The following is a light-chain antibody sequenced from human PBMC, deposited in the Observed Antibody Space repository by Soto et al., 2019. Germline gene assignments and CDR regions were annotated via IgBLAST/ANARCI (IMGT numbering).Light chain of an antibody. Sequence: IVLTLSPATLSLPPGKRATRSCRASVSISSYLAWYQQKPGQAPRLLIYGSSSRATAIPDRFSGSGSGTDFTLTISRLEHEDSAVYFCQQYTGPPTTFGQGTRLEIK. CDR1: VSISSY. V-gene: IGKV3-20*01. CDR3: QQYTGPPTT. CDR2: GSS. J-gene: IGKJ5*01.